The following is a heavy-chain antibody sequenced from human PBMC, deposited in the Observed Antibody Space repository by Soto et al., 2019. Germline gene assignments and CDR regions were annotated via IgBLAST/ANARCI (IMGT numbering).Heavy chain of an antibody. V-gene: IGHV1-18*01. D-gene: IGHD2-2*01. J-gene: IGHJ5*02. CDR1: GNTFTNFG. Sequence: SVKGSCKASGNTFTNFGVTWVRQAPGQGLEWMGWISAYTDDPNYAQKFQGRATMTIDTSTSTAYLDLRSLTSDDTAVYYCARVIPGAEAWFDPWGQGSMVTV. CDR3: ARVIPGAEAWFDP. CDR2: ISAYTDDP.